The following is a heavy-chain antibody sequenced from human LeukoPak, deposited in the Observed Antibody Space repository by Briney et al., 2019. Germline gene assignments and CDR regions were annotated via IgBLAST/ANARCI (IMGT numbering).Heavy chain of an antibody. CDR2: ISSSGGST. CDR3: AREDSDSSGVSTDPAFDI. V-gene: IGHV3-21*01. D-gene: IGHD3-22*01. Sequence: PGGSLRLSCAASGFTVSSNYMIWVRQAPGKGLEWVSTISSSGGSTYSADSVKGRFTISRDNAKNSLYLQMNSLRAEDTAVYYCAREDSDSSGVSTDPAFDIWGQGTMVTVSS. CDR1: GFTVSSNY. J-gene: IGHJ3*02.